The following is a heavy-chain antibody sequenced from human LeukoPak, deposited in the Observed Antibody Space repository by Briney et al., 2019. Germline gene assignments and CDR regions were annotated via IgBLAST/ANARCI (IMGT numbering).Heavy chain of an antibody. D-gene: IGHD3-22*01. CDR2: ISSSGTTI. V-gene: IGHV3-11*04. J-gene: IGHJ5*02. CDR1: GFTFSDYL. Sequence: PGGSLRLSCAASGFTFSDYLMSWFRQAPGKGLEWVSYISSSGTTIYYADSVKGRFTISRDNAKNSLYLQMNSLRAEDTAVYYCARDQGEYYYDSSGYYLSWGQGTLVTVSS. CDR3: ARDQGEYYYDSSGYYLS.